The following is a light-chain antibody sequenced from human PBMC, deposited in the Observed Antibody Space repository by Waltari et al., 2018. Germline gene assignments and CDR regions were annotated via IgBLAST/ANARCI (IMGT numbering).Light chain of an antibody. Sequence: SSKLTQDPAVSVALGQTVKITCQGDSPRRFYASWYQQRPGQAPVLVFYGQDDRPSGSPRRFSGSTSGDTAYLTITGAQADDEADYYCHSRDSSSTRVFGGGTRLTV. CDR3: HSRDSSSTRV. CDR2: GQD. CDR1: SPRRFY. J-gene: IGLJ2*01. V-gene: IGLV3-19*01.